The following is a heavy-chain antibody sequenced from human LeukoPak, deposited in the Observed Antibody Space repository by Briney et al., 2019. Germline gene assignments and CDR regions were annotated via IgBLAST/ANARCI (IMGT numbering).Heavy chain of an antibody. V-gene: IGHV4-59*08. CDR1: GGSISSSY. CDR2: VSHSGGT. J-gene: IGHJ6*03. D-gene: IGHD3-10*01. CDR3: ARSFDSAYYYMDV. Sequence: LETLSLTCTVSGGSISSSYWSWIRQPPGKGLDWIGYVSHSGGTNYKPSLKSRVTISVDTSKRQFSLKLSSVTAADTAVYYCARSFDSAYYYMDVWGKGTTVTVS.